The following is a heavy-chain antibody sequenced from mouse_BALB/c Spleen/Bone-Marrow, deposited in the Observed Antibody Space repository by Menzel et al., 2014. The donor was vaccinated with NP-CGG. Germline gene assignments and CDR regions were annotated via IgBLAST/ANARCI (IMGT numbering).Heavy chain of an antibody. CDR3: AREDYYRYDYVMDY. CDR2: ISDGGNYT. J-gene: IGHJ4*01. Sequence: EVQLVVSGGGLAKPGGSLKLSCAASGFTLSDYYMYWVRQTPEKRLEWVATISDGGNYTYYPDSLKGRFTISRDNAKNNLNLQMSSLKSEDTAIYYCAREDYYRYDYVMDYWGQGTSVTVSS. D-gene: IGHD2-14*01. V-gene: IGHV5-4*02. CDR1: GFTLSDYY.